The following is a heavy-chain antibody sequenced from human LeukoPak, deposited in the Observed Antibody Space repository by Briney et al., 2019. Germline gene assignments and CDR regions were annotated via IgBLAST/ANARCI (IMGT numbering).Heavy chain of an antibody. J-gene: IGHJ3*02. CDR1: GFTFDDYA. Sequence: SGRSLRLSCAASGFTFDDYAMHWVRQAPGKGLEWVSGISWNSGSIGYADSVKGRFTISRDNAKNSLYLQMNSLRAEDTALYYCAKDIGSKVLGDAFDIWGQGTMVTVSS. V-gene: IGHV3-9*01. CDR2: ISWNSGSI. D-gene: IGHD1-1*01. CDR3: AKDIGSKVLGDAFDI.